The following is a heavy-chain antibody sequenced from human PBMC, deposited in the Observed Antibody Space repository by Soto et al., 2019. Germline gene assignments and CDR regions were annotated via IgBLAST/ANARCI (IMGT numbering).Heavy chain of an antibody. CDR1: GYTFTSYY. V-gene: IGHV1-46*01. Sequence: ASVKVSCKASGYTFTSYYMHWVRQAPGQGLEWMGIINPSGGSTSYAQKFQGRVTMTRDTSTSTVYMELSSLRSEDTAVYYCARAYLYYYDSSGNHGFDYWGQGTLVTVSS. D-gene: IGHD3-22*01. CDR2: INPSGGST. CDR3: ARAYLYYYDSSGNHGFDY. J-gene: IGHJ4*02.